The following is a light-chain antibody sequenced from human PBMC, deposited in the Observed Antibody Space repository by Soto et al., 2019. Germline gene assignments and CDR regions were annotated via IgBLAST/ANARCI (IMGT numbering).Light chain of an antibody. CDR1: SSDVGGYDY. Sequence: QSALTQPASVSGSPGQSISISCTGTSSDVGGYDYVSWYQQHPGKAPKLMIYEVNNRPSGVSNRFSGSKSGYTASLTISGLQAEDEADYYCSSYTSSSTLVFRGGTKLTVL. J-gene: IGLJ3*02. CDR2: EVN. CDR3: SSYTSSSTLV. V-gene: IGLV2-14*01.